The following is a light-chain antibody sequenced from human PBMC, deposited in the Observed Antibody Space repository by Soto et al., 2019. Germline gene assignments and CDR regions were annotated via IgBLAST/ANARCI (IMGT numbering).Light chain of an antibody. CDR3: QQYNNWLS. V-gene: IGKV3-15*01. CDR2: GAS. Sequence: LVTTQSPATLSVSPGERATLSCRASQSVSRNLAWYQQRPGQAPRLLIFGASTRATGISARFSGSGSGTEFTLSIGSLQSEDFAVYYCQQYNNWLSFGGGTKVEIK. CDR1: QSVSRN. J-gene: IGKJ4*01.